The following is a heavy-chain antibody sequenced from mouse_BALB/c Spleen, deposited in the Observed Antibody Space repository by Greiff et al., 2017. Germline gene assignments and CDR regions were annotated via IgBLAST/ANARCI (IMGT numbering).Heavy chain of an antibody. Sequence: EVMLVESGGGLVQPGGSRKLSCAASGFTFSSFGMHWVRQAPAKGLEWVAYISSGSSTIYYADTVKGRFTISRDNPKNTLFLQMTILRSEETAMYYCARLNYRYHDAYFDYWGQGTTLTVSS. CDR2: ISSGSSTI. CDR1: GFTFSSFG. V-gene: IGHV5-17*02. D-gene: IGHD2-14*01. CDR3: ARLNYRYHDAYFDY. J-gene: IGHJ2*01.